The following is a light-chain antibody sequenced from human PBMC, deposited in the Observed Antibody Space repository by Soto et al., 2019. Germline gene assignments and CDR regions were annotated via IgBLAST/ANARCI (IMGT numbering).Light chain of an antibody. Sequence: IQMTQSPSTLSASVGDRVTVTCRASQSVGPSLAWYQQKPGKAPNLLIYGASILETGVPSRFSGSGPGTDFTLTITSLQPDDSATYYCQQYKSFPLTFGPGTKVEIK. CDR1: QSVGPS. CDR2: GAS. V-gene: IGKV1-5*01. CDR3: QQYKSFPLT. J-gene: IGKJ3*01.